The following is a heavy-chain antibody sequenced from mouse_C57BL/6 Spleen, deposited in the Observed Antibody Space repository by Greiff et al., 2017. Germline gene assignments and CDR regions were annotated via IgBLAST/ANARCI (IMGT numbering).Heavy chain of an antibody. CDR1: GYNITNSW. D-gene: IGHD2-5*01. V-gene: IGHV1-63*01. CDR2: IYPGGGYT. J-gene: IGHJ4*01. Sequence: QVQLKQSVAELVRPGTSVKMSCTASGYNITNSWIGWAKQRPGQGLEWIGGIYPGGGYTNYIQKFKGKATLPADKSSSTAYLQFSSLTSEDSAIYYCARYYSNFYAMGYWGQGTSVTVSS. CDR3: ARYYSNFYAMGY.